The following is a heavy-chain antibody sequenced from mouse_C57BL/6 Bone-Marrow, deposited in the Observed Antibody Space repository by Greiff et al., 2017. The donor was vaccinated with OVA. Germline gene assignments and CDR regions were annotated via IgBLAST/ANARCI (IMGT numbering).Heavy chain of an antibody. Sequence: EVKLVESGGGLVKPGGSLKLSCAASGFTFSSYAMSWVRQTPEKRLEWVATISDGGSYTYYPDNVKGRFTISRDNAKNNLYLQMRHLKSEDTAMYYCARDRGYWYFDVWGTGTTVTVSS. CDR3: ARDRGYWYFDV. CDR2: ISDGGSYT. J-gene: IGHJ1*03. CDR1: GFTFSSYA. V-gene: IGHV5-4*01.